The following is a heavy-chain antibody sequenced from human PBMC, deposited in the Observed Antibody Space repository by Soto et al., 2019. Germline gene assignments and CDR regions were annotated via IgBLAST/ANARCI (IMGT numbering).Heavy chain of an antibody. J-gene: IGHJ6*02. V-gene: IGHV1-8*01. CDR3: ARGNPFNYAGFDV. CDR1: GYTFSDFD. D-gene: IGHD3-16*01. Sequence: ASVKVSCKAPGYTFSDFDINWLRQAAGQGPEWMGWMNAKSGDTFSAQRLQGKFNMTWDTSLSTAYMEAGSLTSDDAAIYYCARGNPFNYAGFDVWGQGTTVTVSS. CDR2: MNAKSGDT.